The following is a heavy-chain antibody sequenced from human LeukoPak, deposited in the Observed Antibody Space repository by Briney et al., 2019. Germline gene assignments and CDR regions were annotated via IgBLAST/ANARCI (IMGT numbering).Heavy chain of an antibody. CDR1: GYTFSSYG. Sequence: ASVKVSCKASGYTFSSYGINWVRLAHGRGPEYMASINPQKTNTNYAQKFQGRVTVTADTSTNTAYMEVRSLRSDDTAIYYCARRKYGADYNGMDVWGQGTTVTVSS. CDR2: INPQKTNT. D-gene: IGHD4/OR15-4a*01. CDR3: ARRKYGADYNGMDV. V-gene: IGHV1-18*01. J-gene: IGHJ6*02.